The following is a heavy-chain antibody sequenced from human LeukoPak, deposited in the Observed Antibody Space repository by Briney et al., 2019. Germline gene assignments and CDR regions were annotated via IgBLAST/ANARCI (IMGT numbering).Heavy chain of an antibody. Sequence: GASVKVSCKASGYTFTGYYMHWVRQAPGQGLEWMGLINPNSGGTNYAQTLQGRDTITRDTSTSTAYRELSRLRSDDTAVYYCARAYEKWFDPWGQGTLVTVSS. J-gene: IGHJ5*02. V-gene: IGHV1-2*02. CDR3: ARAYEKWFDP. CDR2: INPNSGGT. CDR1: GYTFTGYY. D-gene: IGHD2-21*01.